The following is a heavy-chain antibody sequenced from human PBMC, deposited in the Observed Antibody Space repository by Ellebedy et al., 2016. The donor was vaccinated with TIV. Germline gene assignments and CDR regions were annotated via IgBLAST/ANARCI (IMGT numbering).Heavy chain of an antibody. CDR2: IWYDGSNK. J-gene: IGHJ3*02. CDR1: GFTFSSYG. D-gene: IGHD3-22*01. V-gene: IGHV3-33*01. Sequence: GESLKISCAASGFTFSSYGMHWVRQAPGKGLEWVAVIWYDGSNKYYADSVKGRFTISRDNSKNTLYLQMNTLRAEDTAVYYCAREGYYDSSGYYYNSDAFDIWGQGTMVTVSS. CDR3: AREGYYDSSGYYYNSDAFDI.